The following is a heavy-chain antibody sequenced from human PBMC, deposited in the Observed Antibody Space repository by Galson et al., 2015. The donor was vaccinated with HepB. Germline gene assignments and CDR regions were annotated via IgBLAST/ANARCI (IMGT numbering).Heavy chain of an antibody. CDR1: GYTFTSYG. CDR2: ISAYNGNT. D-gene: IGHD3-3*01. Sequence: SVKVSCKASGYTFTSYGISWVRQAPGQGLEWMGWISAYNGNTNYAQKLQGRVTMTTDTSPSTAYMELRSLRSDDTAVYYCARSRGGDRDYDFRSGYLGVDYWVQGTLVTVSS. CDR3: ARSRGGDRDYDFRSGYLGVDY. J-gene: IGHJ4*02. V-gene: IGHV1-18*01.